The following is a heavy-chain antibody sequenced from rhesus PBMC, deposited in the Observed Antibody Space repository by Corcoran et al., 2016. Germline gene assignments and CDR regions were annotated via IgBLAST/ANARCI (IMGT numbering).Heavy chain of an antibody. Sequence: EVQLVESGGGLVQPGGALRLACAASGFTVSRYWMYWVRQAPGKGLECVSRISSDGSRTYYADSVKGRFTISRENAKNSLYLQMNSLRPEDTAVYYCTYFDYWGQGVLVTVSS. CDR1: GFTVSRYW. CDR3: TYFDY. CDR2: ISSDGSRT. V-gene: IGHV3-119*01. J-gene: IGHJ4*01.